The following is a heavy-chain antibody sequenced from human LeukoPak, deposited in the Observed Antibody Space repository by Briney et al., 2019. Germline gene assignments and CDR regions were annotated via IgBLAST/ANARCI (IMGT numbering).Heavy chain of an antibody. CDR3: AGLLYPQLYNWFDP. CDR2: IYYSGST. CDR1: GGSISSYY. J-gene: IGHJ5*02. D-gene: IGHD3-3*01. Sequence: SETLSLTCTVSGGSISSYYWSWIRQPPGKGLEWIGYIYYSGSTNYNPSLKSRVTISVDTSKNQFSLKLSSVTAADTAVYYCAGLLYPQLYNWFDPWGQGTLVTVSS. V-gene: IGHV4-59*01.